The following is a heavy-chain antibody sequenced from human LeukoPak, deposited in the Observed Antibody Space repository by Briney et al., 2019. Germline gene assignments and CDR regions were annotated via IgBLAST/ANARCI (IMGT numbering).Heavy chain of an antibody. D-gene: IGHD3-10*01. CDR3: ATEGGSGSYYGDDAFDM. CDR1: GFSFTNTW. V-gene: IGHV3-15*01. CDR2: VXXXADDGTT. Sequence: GGSLRLSCEASGFSFTNTWMSWVRQAPRKGLEWVGRVXXXADDGTTDYAAPVQGRFTISRDDSKNKLSVQMNSLKTEDTAVYYCATEGGSGSYYGDDAFDMWGQGTMVTVSS. J-gene: IGHJ3*02.